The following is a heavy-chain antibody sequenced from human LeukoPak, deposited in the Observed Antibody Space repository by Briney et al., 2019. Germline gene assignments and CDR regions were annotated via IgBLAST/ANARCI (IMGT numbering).Heavy chain of an antibody. J-gene: IGHJ4*02. CDR1: GFTVSSNY. CDR2: IYSGGST. Sequence: PGGSLRLSCAASGFTVSSNYMIWVRQAPGKGLEWVSVIYSGGSTYYADSVKGRFTISRDNAKNSLYLQMNSLRAEDTAVYYCARDALAAGYRLEWYYFDYWGQGTLVTVSS. CDR3: ARDALAAGYRLEWYYFDY. D-gene: IGHD2-2*01. V-gene: IGHV3-53*01.